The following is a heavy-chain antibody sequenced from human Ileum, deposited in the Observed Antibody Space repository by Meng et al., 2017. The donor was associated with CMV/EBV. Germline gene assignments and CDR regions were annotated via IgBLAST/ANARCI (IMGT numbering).Heavy chain of an antibody. D-gene: IGHD4/OR15-4a*01. CDR1: GFSFSSYR. Sequence: GESLKISCAGSGFSFSSYRMNWVRQAPGKGPEWVSSISSSSSYIYYADSVKGRFTISRDNAKNSLYLQMNSLRAEDTAVYYCATRPTNGDNYAPFDYWGQRTLVTVSS. V-gene: IGHV3-21*01. CDR2: ISSSSSYI. J-gene: IGHJ4*02. CDR3: ATRPTNGDNYAPFDY.